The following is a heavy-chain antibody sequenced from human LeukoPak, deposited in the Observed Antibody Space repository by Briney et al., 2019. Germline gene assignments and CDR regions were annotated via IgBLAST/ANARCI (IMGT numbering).Heavy chain of an antibody. D-gene: IGHD2-2*01. CDR2: ISYDGSNK. J-gene: IGHJ4*02. V-gene: IGHV3-30*18. CDR1: GFTFSSYG. CDR3: AKDDSSTS. Sequence: GGSLSLSCAASGFTFSSYGMHWVRQAPGKGLEWVAVISYDGSNKYYADTVKGRFTISRDNSKNTLYLQMNSLRAEDTAVYYCAKDDSSTSWGQGTLVTVSS.